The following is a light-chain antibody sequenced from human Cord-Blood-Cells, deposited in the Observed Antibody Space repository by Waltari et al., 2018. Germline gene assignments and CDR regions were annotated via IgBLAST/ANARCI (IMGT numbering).Light chain of an antibody. Sequence: IVLTHAPASMSVSPGEIATHSCRAGPSVISTLAGDQQKPGQDPRLLIYGASTRATGIPARFSGSGSGTEFTLTISSLQSEDFSVNYCQQYNNCQLTFGRGTKVEIK. V-gene: IGKV3-15*01. CDR2: GAS. CDR1: PSVIST. CDR3: QQYNNCQLT. J-gene: IGKJ4*01.